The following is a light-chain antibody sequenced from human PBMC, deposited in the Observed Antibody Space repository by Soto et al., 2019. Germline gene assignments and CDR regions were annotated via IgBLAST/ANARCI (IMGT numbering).Light chain of an antibody. V-gene: IGKV1-39*01. CDR1: QTIDTY. CDR3: QQNFNFPRT. CDR2: AAT. J-gene: IGKJ1*01. Sequence: DIQLTQSPSSLSASVGDRVTITCRASQTIDTYLNWYQHKPGTAPKALIYAATYLQNGVPSRFSGTGSGADFTLTISSLQPEDFATYYCQQNFNFPRTFGQGTKVDIK.